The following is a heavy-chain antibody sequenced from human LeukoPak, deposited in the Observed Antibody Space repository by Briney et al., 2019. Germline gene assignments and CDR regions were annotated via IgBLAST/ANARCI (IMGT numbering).Heavy chain of an antibody. CDR2: ISAYNGNT. CDR1: GYTFTSDG. D-gene: IGHD2-15*01. Sequence: ASVKVSCKASGYTFTSDGISWGRQAPGQGLEWMGWISAYNGNTNYAQKLQGRVTMTTDTSTSTAYMELRSLRSDDTAVYYCARDRYCSGGSCYYFDYWGQGTLVTVSS. V-gene: IGHV1-18*01. J-gene: IGHJ4*02. CDR3: ARDRYCSGGSCYYFDY.